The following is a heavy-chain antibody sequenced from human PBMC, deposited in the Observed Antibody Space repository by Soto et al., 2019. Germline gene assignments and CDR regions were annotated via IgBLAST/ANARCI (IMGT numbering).Heavy chain of an antibody. J-gene: IGHJ3*02. CDR1: GFTLSTYA. V-gene: IGHV3-23*01. D-gene: IGHD6-19*01. CDR3: AKDRGGSGCLAGAFDI. CDR2: ISCSGGST. Sequence: EVQLLESGGGLVQPGGSLRLSCVASGFTLSTYAMSWVRQAPGKGLEWGSVISCSGGSTYYADSVKGRFPISRDNSKNALYVQMNSLRAEDTAVYYCAKDRGGSGCLAGAFDIWGQGTVVTVSS.